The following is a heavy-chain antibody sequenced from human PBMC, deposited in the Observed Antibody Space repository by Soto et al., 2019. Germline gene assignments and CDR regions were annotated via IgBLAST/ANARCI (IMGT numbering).Heavy chain of an antibody. D-gene: IGHD3-3*01. Sequence: QVQLQQWGAGLLKPSETLSLTCAVYGGSFSGYYWSWIRQPPGKGLEWIGAINHSGSTNYDPSLKSRVTISVDAPRNHFTLKRSSVTAADTALYYCARGPPHYDFWSGYYTLRGGMDVWGQGTTVTVSS. CDR1: GGSFSGYY. CDR2: INHSGST. CDR3: ARGPPHYDFWSGYYTLRGGMDV. V-gene: IGHV4-34*01. J-gene: IGHJ6*02.